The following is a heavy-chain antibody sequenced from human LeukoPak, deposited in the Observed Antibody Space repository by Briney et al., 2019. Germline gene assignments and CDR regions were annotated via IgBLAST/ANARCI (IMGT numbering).Heavy chain of an antibody. CDR3: AKVGVAAATGDS. Sequence: GGSLRLSCVASGFIFSGYSMNWVRQAPGKGLEWVSSISSSSRTIHYADSVKGRFTISRDNAKNSVYLQMDSLRAEDTAIYYCAKVGVAAATGDSWGQGTLVTVSS. J-gene: IGHJ4*02. CDR1: GFIFSGYS. V-gene: IGHV3-48*01. CDR2: ISSSSRTI. D-gene: IGHD6-25*01.